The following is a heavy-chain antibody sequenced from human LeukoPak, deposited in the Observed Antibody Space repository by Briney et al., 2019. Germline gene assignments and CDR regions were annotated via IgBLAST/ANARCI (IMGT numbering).Heavy chain of an antibody. J-gene: IGHJ4*02. Sequence: ASVKVSCKASGYTFTSYGISWVRQAPGQGLEWMGWISAYNGNTNYAQKLQGRVTMTTDTSTSTAYMELRSLRSDDTAVYYCARSSHSSGWYGYFDYWGQGTLVTVSS. D-gene: IGHD6-19*01. CDR3: ARSSHSSGWYGYFDY. CDR1: GYTFTSYG. V-gene: IGHV1-18*01. CDR2: ISAYNGNT.